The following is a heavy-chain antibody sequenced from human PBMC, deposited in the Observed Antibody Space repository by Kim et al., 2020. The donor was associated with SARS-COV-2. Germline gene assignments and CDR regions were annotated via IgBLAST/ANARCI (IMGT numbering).Heavy chain of an antibody. CDR1: GGSISSSSYY. J-gene: IGHJ6*02. Sequence: SETLSLTCTVSGGSISSSSYYWGWIRQPPGKGLEWIGSIYYSGSTYYNPSLKSRVTISVDTSKNQFSLKLSSVTAADTAVYYCARDGLEQLVNLYGMDVWGQGTTVTVSS. V-gene: IGHV4-39*07. CDR3: ARDGLEQLVNLYGMDV. D-gene: IGHD6-6*01. CDR2: IYYSGST.